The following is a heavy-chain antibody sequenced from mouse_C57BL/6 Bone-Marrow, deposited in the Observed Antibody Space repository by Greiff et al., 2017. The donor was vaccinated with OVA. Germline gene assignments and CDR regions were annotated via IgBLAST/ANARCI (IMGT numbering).Heavy chain of an antibody. D-gene: IGHD1-1*01. CDR2: IAPSDSYT. Sequence: VQLQQPGAELVKPGASVKLSCKASGYTFTSYWMQWVKQRPGQGLEWIGEIAPSDSYTNYNQKFKGKATLTVDTSSSTAYMQLSSLTSEDSAVYYCARRYYGSSLFAYWGQGTLVTVSA. CDR3: ARRYYGSSLFAY. J-gene: IGHJ3*01. CDR1: GYTFTSYW. V-gene: IGHV1-50*01.